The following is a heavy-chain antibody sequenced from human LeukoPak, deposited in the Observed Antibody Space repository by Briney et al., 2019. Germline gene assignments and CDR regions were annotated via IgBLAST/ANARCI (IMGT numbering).Heavy chain of an antibody. CDR2: IYYSGST. Sequence: SETLSLTCTVSGGSISSGDYYWSWIRQPPGKGLEWIGYIYYSGSTYYNPSLKSRVTISVDTSKNQFSLKLSSVTAADTAVYYCARIRRGWKQRKYYYYGMDVWGQGTTVTVSS. V-gene: IGHV4-30-4*01. J-gene: IGHJ6*02. CDR3: ARIRRGWKQRKYYYYGMDV. CDR1: GGSISSGDYY. D-gene: IGHD6-25*01.